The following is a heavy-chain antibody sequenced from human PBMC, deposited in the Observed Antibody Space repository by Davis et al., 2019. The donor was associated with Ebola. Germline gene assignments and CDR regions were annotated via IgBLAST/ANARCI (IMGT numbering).Heavy chain of an antibody. CDR2: ISSSGSTI. CDR3: ARAGRYCSSTSCYLAV. V-gene: IGHV3-48*03. Sequence: GESLKISCAASGFTFSSYEMNWVRQAPGKGLEWVSYISSSGSTIYYADSVKGRFTISRDNAKNSLYLQMNSLRAEDTAVYYCARAGRYCSSTSCYLAVWGQGTTVTVSS. CDR1: GFTFSSYE. D-gene: IGHD2-2*01. J-gene: IGHJ6*02.